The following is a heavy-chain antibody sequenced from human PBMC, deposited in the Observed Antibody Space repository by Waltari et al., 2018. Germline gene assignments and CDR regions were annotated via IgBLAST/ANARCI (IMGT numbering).Heavy chain of an antibody. J-gene: IGHJ4*02. D-gene: IGHD2-15*01. CDR2: IRYDGSNI. Sequence: QVQLVESGGGVVQPGGSLRLSCAASGFTFSSYGMHWVRQAPVKGLEWVAFIRYDGSNIYYADSVKGRFTISRDNSKNTLYLQMNSLRVEDTAVYYCAKSSGGGNPLLDFWGQGTRVIVSS. CDR1: GFTFSSYG. V-gene: IGHV3-30*02. CDR3: AKSSGGGNPLLDF.